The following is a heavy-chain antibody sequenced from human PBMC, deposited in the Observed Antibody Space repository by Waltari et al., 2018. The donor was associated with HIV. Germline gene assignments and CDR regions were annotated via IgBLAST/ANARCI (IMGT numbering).Heavy chain of an antibody. D-gene: IGHD2-15*01. V-gene: IGHV2-26*01. CDR3: ARGYCSGGSCYHGAVAGTPYGMDV. CDR2: IFSNDEK. Sequence: QVTLKESGPVLVKPTETLTLTCTVSGFSLSNARMGVSWIRQPPGKALEWLAHIFSNDEKSYSTSLKSRLTISKDTSKSQVVLTMTNMDPVDTATYYCARGYCSGGSCYHGAVAGTPYGMDVWGQGTTVTVSS. CDR1: GFSLSNARMG. J-gene: IGHJ6*02.